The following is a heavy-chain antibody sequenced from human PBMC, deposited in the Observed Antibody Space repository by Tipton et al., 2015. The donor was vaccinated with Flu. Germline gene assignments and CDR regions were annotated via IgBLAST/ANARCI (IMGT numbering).Heavy chain of an antibody. CDR3: AREGSGWDRDGLDV. J-gene: IGHJ6*02. CDR2: IKEDGTEK. Sequence: GSLRLSCAASGFTFSTYWMSWVRQAPGKGLEWVANIKEDGTEKHYVDSVKGRFTISRDDARNSVYLQMNSLKDEDTAVYYCAREGSGWDRDGLDVWGQGTTVTISS. V-gene: IGHV3-7*03. D-gene: IGHD6-19*01. CDR1: GFTFSTYW.